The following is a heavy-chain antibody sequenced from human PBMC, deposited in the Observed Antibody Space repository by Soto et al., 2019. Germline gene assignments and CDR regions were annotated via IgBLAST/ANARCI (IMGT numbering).Heavy chain of an antibody. CDR1: GFTFSSYC. Sequence: GGPLSLSCAASGFTFSSYCMSWVRQAPGKGLEWVANIKQDGSEKYYVDSVKGRFTISRDNAKNSLYLQMNSLRAEDTAVYYCAREGTYYDFWSGYLYYFDYWGQGTLVTVSS. V-gene: IGHV3-7*05. D-gene: IGHD3-3*01. CDR3: AREGTYYDFWSGYLYYFDY. J-gene: IGHJ4*02. CDR2: IKQDGSEK.